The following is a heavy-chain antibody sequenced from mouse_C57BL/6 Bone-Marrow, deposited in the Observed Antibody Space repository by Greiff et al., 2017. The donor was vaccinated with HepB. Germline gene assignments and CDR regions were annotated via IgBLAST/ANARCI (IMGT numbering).Heavy chain of an antibody. CDR3: ARRLTGTSGGFAY. D-gene: IGHD4-1*01. CDR1: GFTFSDYG. Sequence: EVMLVESGGGLVKPGGSLKLSCAASGFTFSDYGMHWVRQAPEKGLEWVAYISSGSSTIYYADTVKGRFTISRDNAKNTLFLQMTSLRSEDTAMYYCARRLTGTSGGFAYWGQGTLVTVSA. J-gene: IGHJ3*01. V-gene: IGHV5-17*01. CDR2: ISSGSSTI.